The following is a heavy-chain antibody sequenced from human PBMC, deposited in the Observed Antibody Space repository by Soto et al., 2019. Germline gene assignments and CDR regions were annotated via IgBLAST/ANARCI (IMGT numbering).Heavy chain of an antibody. D-gene: IGHD5-18*01. V-gene: IGHV4-59*08. Sequence: SETLSLTCTVSGGSISSYYWSWIRQPPGKGLEWIGYIYYSGSTNYNPSLKSRVTISVDTSKNQFSLKLSSVTAADTAVYYCGGHGEHTASWYFDSWGQGTLVTVSS. CDR2: IYYSGST. CDR1: GGSISSYY. CDR3: GGHGEHTASWYFDS. J-gene: IGHJ4*02.